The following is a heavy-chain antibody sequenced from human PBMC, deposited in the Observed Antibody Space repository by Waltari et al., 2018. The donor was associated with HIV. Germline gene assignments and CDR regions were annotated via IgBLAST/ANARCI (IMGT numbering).Heavy chain of an antibody. D-gene: IGHD2-2*01. CDR1: GGPISSSSYY. Sequence: QLQLQESGPGLVKPSETLSLTCTVSGGPISSSSYYWGWIRQPPGKGLEWIGSIYYSGSTYYNPSLKSRVTISVDTSKNQFSLKLSSVTAAETAVYYCARIVVVPAANRYFDYWGQGTLVTVSS. CDR3: ARIVVVPAANRYFDY. CDR2: IYYSGST. V-gene: IGHV4-39*01. J-gene: IGHJ4*02.